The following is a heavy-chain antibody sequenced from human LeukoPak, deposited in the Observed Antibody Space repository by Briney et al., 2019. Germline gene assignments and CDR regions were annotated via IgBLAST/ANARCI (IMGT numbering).Heavy chain of an antibody. D-gene: IGHD6-19*01. V-gene: IGHV3-23*01. CDR3: AKGVTRYSSGWVDY. CDR2: ISGSGGST. Sequence: PGGSLRLSGAASGFTFSSYAMSWVRQAPGKGLEWVSAISGSGGSTYYADSVKGRFTISRDNSKNTLYLQMNSLRAEDTAVYYCAKGVTRYSSGWVDYWGQGTLVTVSS. CDR1: GFTFSSYA. J-gene: IGHJ4*02.